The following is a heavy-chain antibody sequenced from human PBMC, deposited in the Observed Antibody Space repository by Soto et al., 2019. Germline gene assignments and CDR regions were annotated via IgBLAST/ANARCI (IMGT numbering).Heavy chain of an antibody. CDR3: ARDRGDYDFWRGYYFYFDY. J-gene: IGHJ4*02. CDR1: GYTFTSYG. CDR2: ISAYNGNT. D-gene: IGHD3-3*01. V-gene: IGHV1-18*04. Sequence: EASVKVSCKASGYTFTSYGTSWVRQAPGQGLEWMGWISAYNGNTNYAQKLQGRVTMTTDTSTSTAYMELRSLRSDDTAVYYCARDRGDYDFWRGYYFYFDYWGQGTLVTVSS.